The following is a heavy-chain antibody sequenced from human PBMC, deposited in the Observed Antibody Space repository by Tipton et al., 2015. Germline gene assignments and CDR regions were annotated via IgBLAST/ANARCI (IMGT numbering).Heavy chain of an antibody. J-gene: IGHJ4*02. CDR3: ARRAGYGDHFDY. Sequence: TLSLTCAVSNYSISSGYYWSWIRQPPGKGLEWIGYIHYSGATKYNPSLKSRVTISVDTSKNQFSLNLNSVTAADTAVYYCARRAGYGDHFDYWGRGTLVTVSP. D-gene: IGHD4-17*01. CDR2: IHYSGAT. CDR1: NYSISSGYY. V-gene: IGHV4-59*01.